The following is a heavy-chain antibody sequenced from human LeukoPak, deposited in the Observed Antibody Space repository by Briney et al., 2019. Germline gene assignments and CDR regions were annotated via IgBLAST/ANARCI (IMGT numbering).Heavy chain of an antibody. D-gene: IGHD2-15*01. Sequence: PGGSLRLSCAASGFTFSSYALTWVRQAPGKGLEWVSAISGSGGSTSYADSVRGRCTISRDNSKNTLFLQMNSLRAEDTAVYYCASGFSPDYCSVGRCPYSFDYWGQGILVTVSS. CDR2: ISGSGGST. J-gene: IGHJ4*02. CDR3: ASGFSPDYCSVGRCPYSFDY. V-gene: IGHV3-23*01. CDR1: GFTFSSYA.